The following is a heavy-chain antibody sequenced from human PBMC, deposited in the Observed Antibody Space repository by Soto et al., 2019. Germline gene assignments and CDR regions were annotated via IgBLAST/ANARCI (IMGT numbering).Heavy chain of an antibody. CDR2: INHSGST. V-gene: IGHV4-34*01. Sequence: SLTCAVYGGSFSGYYWSWIRQPPGKGLEWIGEINHSGSTNYNPSPKSRVTISVDTSKNQFSLKLSSVTAADTAVYYCARGLSYGAFDYWGQGTLVTVSX. J-gene: IGHJ4*02. CDR3: ARGLSYGAFDY. D-gene: IGHD5-18*01. CDR1: GGSFSGYY.